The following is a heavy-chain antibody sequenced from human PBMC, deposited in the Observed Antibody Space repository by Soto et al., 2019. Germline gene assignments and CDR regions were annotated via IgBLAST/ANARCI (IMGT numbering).Heavy chain of an antibody. CDR1: GFSFSTYN. CDR2: ISTTSFTI. CDR3: ARDRCYDGTCYSASDS. V-gene: IGHV3-48*02. J-gene: IGHJ5*01. D-gene: IGHD2-15*01. Sequence: LRLSCAASGFSFSTYNMDWVRQSPWEWPEWIAYISTTSFTIYYADSVKGRFTISRDNDRNSLYLEMNSLRDEDTAVYYCARDRCYDGTCYSASDSWGQGTLVTVSS.